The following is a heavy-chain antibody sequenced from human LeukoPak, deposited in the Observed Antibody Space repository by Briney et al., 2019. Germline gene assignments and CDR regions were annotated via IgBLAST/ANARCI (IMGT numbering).Heavy chain of an antibody. J-gene: IGHJ4*02. CDR1: GFTFSSYW. CDR2: IDSDGSST. Sequence: GVSLRLSCAASGFTFSSYWMHWVRQAPGKGRVWVSRIDSDGSSTSYADSVKGRFTISRDNAKNTLYLPMNSLRAEDTAVYYCARDLYGATRLDYWGQGTLVTVSS. D-gene: IGHD4-17*01. V-gene: IGHV3-74*01. CDR3: ARDLYGATRLDY.